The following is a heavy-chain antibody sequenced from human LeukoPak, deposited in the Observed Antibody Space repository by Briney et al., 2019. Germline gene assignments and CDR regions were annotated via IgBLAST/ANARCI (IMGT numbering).Heavy chain of an antibody. J-gene: IGHJ4*02. CDR2: ISSSGRTI. CDR3: ARGDYYDGRVDY. D-gene: IGHD3-22*01. Sequence: AGGSLRLSCAASGFTFSSYEMNWVRQAPGKGLEWVSYISSSGRTIYSADSVRGRFTISRDNAKNSLYLQMDSLRAEDTAVYYCARGDYYDGRVDYWAREPWSPSPQ. CDR1: GFTFSSYE. V-gene: IGHV3-48*03.